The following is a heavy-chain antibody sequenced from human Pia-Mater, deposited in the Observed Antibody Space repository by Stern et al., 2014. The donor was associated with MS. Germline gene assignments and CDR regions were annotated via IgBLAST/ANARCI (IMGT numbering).Heavy chain of an antibody. CDR3: ARGRGGNYRYYFDY. CDR2: ISSVGSYI. Sequence: EVQLVESGGGLVKPGGSLRLSCAASGFTFSSYSMNWVRQAPGKGLEWVASISSVGSYIYYADSQEGRFTISRDNAKNSLYLQMNSLRAEDTAVYYCARGRGGNYRYYFDYWGQGTLVTVSS. V-gene: IGHV3-21*01. CDR1: GFTFSSYS. D-gene: IGHD4-23*01. J-gene: IGHJ4*02.